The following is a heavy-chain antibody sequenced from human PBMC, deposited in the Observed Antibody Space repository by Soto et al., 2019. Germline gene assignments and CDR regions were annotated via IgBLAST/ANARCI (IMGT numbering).Heavy chain of an antibody. V-gene: IGHV3-30*18. Sequence: QVQLVESGGGVVQPGRSLRLSCVASGFTFSGYGLHWARQAPGKGLEWVAFISSEGSNKYYADSVKGRFTISRDNSENTLFLQMNSLRSEDSAVYYCANTELTMVVNWDVWGQGTQVTVSS. D-gene: IGHD3-10*01. CDR3: ANTELTMVVNWDV. CDR2: ISSEGSNK. CDR1: GFTFSGYG. J-gene: IGHJ4*02.